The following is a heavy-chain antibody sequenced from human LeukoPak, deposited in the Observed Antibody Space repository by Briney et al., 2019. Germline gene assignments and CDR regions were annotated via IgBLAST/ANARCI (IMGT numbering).Heavy chain of an antibody. D-gene: IGHD2-2*01. V-gene: IGHV4-4*07. CDR3: ARDRVGVPAARIWFDS. Sequence: PSETLSLTCTVSGGSISSYYWSWIRQPAGKGLEWIGRIYTSGSTNYNPSLKSRVTISVDTSKNQFSLKLSSVTAADTAVYYCARDRVGVPAARIWFDSWGQGTLVTVSS. J-gene: IGHJ5*01. CDR1: GGSISSYY. CDR2: IYTSGST.